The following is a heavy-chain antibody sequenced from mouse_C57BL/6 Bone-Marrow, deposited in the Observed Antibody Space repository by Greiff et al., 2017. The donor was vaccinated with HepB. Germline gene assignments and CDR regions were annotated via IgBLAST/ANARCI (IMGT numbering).Heavy chain of an antibody. V-gene: IGHV1-63*01. Sequence: LQESGAELVRPGTSVKMSCKASGYTFTNYWIGWAKQRPGHGLEWIGDIYPGGGYTNYNEKFKGKATLTADKSSSTAYMQFSSLTSEDSAIYYCARSRDYYAMDYWGQGTSVTVSS. J-gene: IGHJ4*01. CDR2: IYPGGGYT. CDR1: GYTFTNYW. CDR3: ARSRDYYAMDY.